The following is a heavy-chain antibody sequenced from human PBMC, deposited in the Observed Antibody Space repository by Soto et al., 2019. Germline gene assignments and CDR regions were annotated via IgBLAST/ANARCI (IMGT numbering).Heavy chain of an antibody. Sequence: ASVKVSCKASGYTFTSYAMHWVRQAPGQRLEWMGWINAGNGNTKYSQKFQGRVTITRDTSASTAYMELSSLRSEDTAVYYCARDSEITGTLDYWGQGTLVTVSS. V-gene: IGHV1-3*01. CDR1: GYTFTSYA. D-gene: IGHD1-7*01. J-gene: IGHJ4*02. CDR3: ARDSEITGTLDY. CDR2: INAGNGNT.